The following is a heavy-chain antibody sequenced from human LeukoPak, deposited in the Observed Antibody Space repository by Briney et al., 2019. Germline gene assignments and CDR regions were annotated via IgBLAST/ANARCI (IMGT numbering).Heavy chain of an antibody. D-gene: IGHD5-18*01. CDR1: GFTISDYW. V-gene: IGHV3-7*03. CDR2: IKEDGSEK. J-gene: IGHJ4*02. Sequence: PGGSLRLSCAASGFTISDYWMSWVLQAPGKGLEWVANIKEDGSEKNYVDSAEGRFTISRDNAKNSLYLQMNSLRAEDTALYYCAKDIGPDGYLLSPDYWGQGTLVTVSS. CDR3: AKDIGPDGYLLSPDY.